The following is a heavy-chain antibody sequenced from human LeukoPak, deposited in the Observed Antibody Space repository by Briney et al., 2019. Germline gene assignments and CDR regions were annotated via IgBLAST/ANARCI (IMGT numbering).Heavy chain of an antibody. CDR2: ISYDGSNK. J-gene: IGHJ3*02. V-gene: IGHV3-30*19. CDR1: GFTFSSYG. CDR3: ARDRLRYGSGSSDAFDI. D-gene: IGHD3-10*01. Sequence: GGSLRLSCAASGFTFSSYGMHWVRQAPGKGLEWVAVISYDGSNKYYADSVKGRFTISRDNSKNTLYLQMNSLRAEDTAVYYCARDRLRYGSGSSDAFDIWGQGTMVTVSS.